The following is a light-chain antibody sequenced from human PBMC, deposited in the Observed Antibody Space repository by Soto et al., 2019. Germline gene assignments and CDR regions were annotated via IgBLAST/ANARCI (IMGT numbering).Light chain of an antibody. CDR3: QEYNNWPPVYS. CDR2: GAS. J-gene: IGKJ2*03. Sequence: EIVMTQSPATLSVSPGERATLSCRASESVSSNLAWYQQTPGQAPRLLIYGASTRATGIPARFSGSGSRTEFTLTISSLQSEDFAVYYCQEYNNWPPVYSFGQGTKLEI. V-gene: IGKV3-15*01. CDR1: ESVSSN.